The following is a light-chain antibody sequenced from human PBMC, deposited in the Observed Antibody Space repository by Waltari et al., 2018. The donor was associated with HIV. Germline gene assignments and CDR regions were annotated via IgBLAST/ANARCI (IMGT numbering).Light chain of an antibody. J-gene: IGKJ3*01. V-gene: IGKV1-27*01. CDR2: DAA. CDR3: QKYNSAPRT. CDR1: RGNTNY. Sequence: DIQMTQSPSSLSASVGDRVTITCRARRGNTNYLAWYQQKPGKVPELLIYDAATLQSGVPSRFSGSGSGTDFTLTISGLQPEDVATYYCQKYNSAPRTFGPGTKVDIK.